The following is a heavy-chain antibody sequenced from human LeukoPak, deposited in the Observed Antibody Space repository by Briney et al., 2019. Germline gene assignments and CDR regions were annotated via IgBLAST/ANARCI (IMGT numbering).Heavy chain of an antibody. V-gene: IGHV5-51*01. J-gene: IGHJ4*02. CDR1: GYSSTSYW. CDR3: ARWYSSGYSDY. D-gene: IGHD3-22*01. Sequence: GESLKISCQGSGYSSTSYWMAWVRQMPGKGLEWMGIIYPGDSDIIKSPSFQGQVTISADKSINTAYVQWSSLQGSDTAMYFCARWYSSGYSDYWGQGTLVTVSS. CDR2: IYPGDSDI.